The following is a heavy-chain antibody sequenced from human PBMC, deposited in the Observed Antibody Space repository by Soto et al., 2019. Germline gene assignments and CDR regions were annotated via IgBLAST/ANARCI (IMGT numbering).Heavy chain of an antibody. CDR3: ARGGYYYENSGQNAYDY. D-gene: IGHD3-22*01. CDR2: IYYGGST. CDR1: GGSISSGGYY. J-gene: IGHJ4*01. Sequence: KPSETLSLTCTVSGGSISSGGYYWSWIRQHPGKGLEWIGYIYYGGSTYYNPSLKSRATISGDTSKNQFSLKLSSVTAADTAVYYCARGGYYYENSGQNAYDYWGQGIPVTVSS. V-gene: IGHV4-31*03.